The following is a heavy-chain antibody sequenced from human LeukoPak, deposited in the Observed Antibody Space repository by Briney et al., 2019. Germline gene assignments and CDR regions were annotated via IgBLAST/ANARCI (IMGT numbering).Heavy chain of an antibody. Sequence: SSETLSLTCAVYGGSFSGYYWSWIRQPPGKGLEWIGEINHSGSTNYNPSLKSRVTISVDKSKNQFSLKLSSVTAADTAVYYCARVGIAVAGTEDAFDIWGQGTMVTVSS. D-gene: IGHD6-19*01. CDR2: INHSGST. V-gene: IGHV4-34*01. CDR1: GGSFSGYY. J-gene: IGHJ3*02. CDR3: ARVGIAVAGTEDAFDI.